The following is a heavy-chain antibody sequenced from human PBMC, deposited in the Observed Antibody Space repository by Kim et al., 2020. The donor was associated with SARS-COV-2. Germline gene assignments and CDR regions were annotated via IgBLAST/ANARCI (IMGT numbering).Heavy chain of an antibody. CDR3: VSHSSGYWQGAFDI. CDR1: GFTFSSYA. V-gene: IGHV3-23*01. D-gene: IGHD3-22*01. CDR2: ISGSGGST. Sequence: GGSLRLSCAASGFTFSSYAMSWVRQAPGKGLEWVSAISGSGGSTYYADSVKGRFTISRDNSKNTLYLQMNSLRAEDTAVYYCVSHSSGYWQGAFDIWGQGTMVTVSS. J-gene: IGHJ3*02.